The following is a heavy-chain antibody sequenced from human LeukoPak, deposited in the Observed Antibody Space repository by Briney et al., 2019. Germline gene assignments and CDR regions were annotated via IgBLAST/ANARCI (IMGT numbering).Heavy chain of an antibody. Sequence: GGSLRLSCAASGFTFSSYGMHWVRQAPGKGLEWVANIKQDGSEKYYVDSVKGRFTISRDNAKNSLYLQMNSLRAEDTAVYYCAKVRKLLWFDYWGQETLVTVSS. CDR1: GFTFSSYG. J-gene: IGHJ4*02. CDR2: IKQDGSEK. D-gene: IGHD3-10*01. CDR3: AKVRKLLWFDY. V-gene: IGHV3-7*01.